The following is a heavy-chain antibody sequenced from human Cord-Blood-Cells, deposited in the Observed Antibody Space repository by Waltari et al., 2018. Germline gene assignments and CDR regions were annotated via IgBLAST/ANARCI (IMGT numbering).Heavy chain of an antibody. V-gene: IGHV1-2*02. CDR2: SNPNSGGT. Sequence: QVQLVQSGAEGKKPGASVKVSCKAYGYNFTGYYIHRVRQAPGQGLEGKGWSNPNSGGTNYAQKFQGRVTMTRDTSISTAYMELSRLRSDDTAVYYCARKKSGIAFDIWGQGTMVTVSS. CDR1: GYNFTGYY. CDR3: ARKKSGIAFDI. D-gene: IGHD3-10*01. J-gene: IGHJ3*02.